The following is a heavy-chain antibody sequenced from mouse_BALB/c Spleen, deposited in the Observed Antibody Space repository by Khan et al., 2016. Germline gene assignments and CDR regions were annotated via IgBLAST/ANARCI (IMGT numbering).Heavy chain of an antibody. D-gene: IGHD4-1*01. Sequence: QVQLKQSGPELVKPGASVRISCKASGYTFTSYYIHWVKQRPGQGLEWIGWIYPGNGNTKYNEKFKGRATLTADKSSTTAYMQLSSLTSEDSAVYCCARTGTGAWFAYWGQGTLVTVSA. CDR2: IYPGNGNT. CDR3: ARTGTGAWFAY. J-gene: IGHJ3*01. CDR1: GYTFTSYY. V-gene: IGHV1S56*01.